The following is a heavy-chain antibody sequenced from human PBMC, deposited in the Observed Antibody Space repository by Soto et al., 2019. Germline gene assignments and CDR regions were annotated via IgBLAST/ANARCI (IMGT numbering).Heavy chain of an antibody. CDR3: ARARAAAGKGGMDV. CDR1: GYTXSGYY. J-gene: IGHJ6*02. CDR2: INPNSGGT. V-gene: IGHV1-2*02. D-gene: IGHD6-13*01. Sequence: GXSXKVSFKASGYTXSGYYMDWVRQAPGQGLEWMGWINPNSGGTNYAQKFKGRVTMNRDTSISKAYMELRRLRYDDTAVYYCARARAAAGKGGMDVWGQGNTVTV.